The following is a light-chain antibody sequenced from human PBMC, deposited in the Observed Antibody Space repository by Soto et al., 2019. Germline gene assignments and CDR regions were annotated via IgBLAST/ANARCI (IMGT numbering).Light chain of an antibody. CDR1: QSISSY. J-gene: IGKJ4*01. CDR2: AAS. Sequence: DIQMTQSPSSLSASVGDRVTLACRASQSISSYLNWYQQKPGKAPKLLIYAASSWQSGVPSRFSGSGSGTDFTLTISSLQPEDFATYYCQQSYSTPLTFGGGTKVDI. CDR3: QQSYSTPLT. V-gene: IGKV1-39*01.